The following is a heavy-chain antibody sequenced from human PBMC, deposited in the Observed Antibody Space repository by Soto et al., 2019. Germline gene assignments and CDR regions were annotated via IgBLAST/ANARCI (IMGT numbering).Heavy chain of an antibody. Sequence: ASVKVSCKASGYTFTGYYMHWVRQAPGQGLEWMGWINPNSGGTNYAQKIQGWVTMTRDTSISTAYMELSRLRSDDTAVYYCARTTIVVLPAAVDYYYYGRNVWGKGTTVTVSS. J-gene: IGHJ6*04. CDR2: INPNSGGT. CDR3: ARTTIVVLPAAVDYYYYGRNV. CDR1: GYTFTGYY. V-gene: IGHV1-2*04. D-gene: IGHD2-2*01.